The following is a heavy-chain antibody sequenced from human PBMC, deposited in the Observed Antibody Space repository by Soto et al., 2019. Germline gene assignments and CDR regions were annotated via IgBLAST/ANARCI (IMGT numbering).Heavy chain of an antibody. CDR1: GFTFSSYA. Sequence: GESLKTSCAASGFTFSSYAMSWVRQAPGKGLEWVSAISGSGGSTYYEDSVKGRFTISRDNSKNTLYLQMISRRDEDTSVYYCGKDRDILSGSAFDFWGQGTLVTVSS. CDR3: GKDRDILSGSAFDF. V-gene: IGHV3-23*01. J-gene: IGHJ4*03. CDR2: ISGSGGST. D-gene: IGHD3-9*01.